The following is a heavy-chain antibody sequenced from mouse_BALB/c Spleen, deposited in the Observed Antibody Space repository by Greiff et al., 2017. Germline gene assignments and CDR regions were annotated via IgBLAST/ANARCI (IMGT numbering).Heavy chain of an antibody. CDR2: ISTYYGDA. D-gene: IGHD1-1*01. J-gene: IGHJ4*01. CDR1: GYTFTDYA. Sequence: VQLQESGAELVRPGVSVKISCKGSGYTFTDYAMHWVKQSHAKSLEWIGVISTYYGDASYNQTFKGKATMTVDKSSSTAYMELARLTSEDSAIYYCASYGSSYGAMDDWGQGTSVTVSS. V-gene: IGHV1S137*01. CDR3: ASYGSSYGAMDD.